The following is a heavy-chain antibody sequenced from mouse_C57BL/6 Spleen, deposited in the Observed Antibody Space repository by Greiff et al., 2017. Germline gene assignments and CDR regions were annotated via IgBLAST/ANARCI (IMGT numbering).Heavy chain of an antibody. Sequence: QVQLQQSGAELARPGASVKLSCKASGYTFPSYGISWVKQRTGQGLEWIGEIYPRSGNTYYNEKFKGKATLTADKSSSTAYMELRSLTSEDSAVYFCANLDSSGSYFDYWGQGTTLTVSS. CDR2: IYPRSGNT. CDR1: GYTFPSYG. D-gene: IGHD3-2*02. J-gene: IGHJ2*01. V-gene: IGHV1-81*01. CDR3: ANLDSSGSYFDY.